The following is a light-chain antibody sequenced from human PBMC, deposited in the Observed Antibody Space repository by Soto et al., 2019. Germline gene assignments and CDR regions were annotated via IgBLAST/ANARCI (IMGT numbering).Light chain of an antibody. V-gene: IGLV1-51*01. Sequence: QSVLTQPPSVSAAPGQKVTISCSGSSSNIGNNYVSWYQQLPGTAPKLLIYDNNKRPSGIPDRFSGSKSGTSATLGITGLQTGDEAADYCGTWDSSLSAHVFGTGTKVTVL. CDR1: SSNIGNNY. CDR3: GTWDSSLSAHV. CDR2: DNN. J-gene: IGLJ1*01.